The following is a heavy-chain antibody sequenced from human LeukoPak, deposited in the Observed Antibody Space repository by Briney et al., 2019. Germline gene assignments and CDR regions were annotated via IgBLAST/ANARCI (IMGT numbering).Heavy chain of an antibody. D-gene: IGHD6-13*01. J-gene: IGHJ4*02. CDR2: ISSSSSTI. CDR1: GFTFSSYS. CDR3: ARTAAADQYYFDY. Sequence: PGGSLRLSCAASGFTFSSYSMNWVRQAPGKGLEWVSYISSSSSTIYYADSVKGRFTISRDNAKNSLYLQMNSLRAEDTAVYYCARTAAADQYYFDYWGQGTLVTVSS. V-gene: IGHV3-48*04.